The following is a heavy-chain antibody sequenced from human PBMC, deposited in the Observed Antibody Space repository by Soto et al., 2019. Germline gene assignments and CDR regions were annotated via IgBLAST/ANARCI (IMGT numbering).Heavy chain of an antibody. J-gene: IGHJ6*02. CDR1: GFTFSSYA. CDR3: ASVLRFLEWYFYGMDV. CDR2: ISGSGGST. V-gene: IGHV3-23*01. D-gene: IGHD3-3*01. Sequence: GGSLRLSCAASGFTFSSYAMSWVRQAPGKGLEWVSAISGSGGSTYYADSVKGRFTISRDNSKNTLYLQMNSLRAEDTAVYYCASVLRFLEWYFYGMDVWGQGTTVTVSS.